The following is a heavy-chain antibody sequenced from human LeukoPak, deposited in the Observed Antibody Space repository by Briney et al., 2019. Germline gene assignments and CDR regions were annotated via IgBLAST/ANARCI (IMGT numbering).Heavy chain of an antibody. V-gene: IGHV3-23*01. J-gene: IGHJ4*02. D-gene: IGHD2-2*01. CDR1: GFTFSSYA. CDR2: ISGSGGST. Sequence: EGSLRLSCAASGFTFSSYAMSWVRQAPGKGLEWVSAISGSGGSTYYADSVKGRFTISRDNSKNTLYLQMNSLRAEDTAVYYCAKGLDIVVVPAAIMVWGQGTLVTVSS. CDR3: AKGLDIVVVPAAIMV.